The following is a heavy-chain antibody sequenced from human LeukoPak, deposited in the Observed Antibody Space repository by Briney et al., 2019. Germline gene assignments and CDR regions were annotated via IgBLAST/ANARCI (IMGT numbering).Heavy chain of an antibody. Sequence: GASVKVSCKAFGYTFTSNYMHWVRQAPGQGLEWMGWISGYNGNTNYARKVQGRVTMTTDTSTSTAYMELRSLRSDDTAVYSCARDLYDSSGYFDYWGQGTLVTVSS. J-gene: IGHJ4*02. CDR2: ISGYNGNT. V-gene: IGHV1-18*04. D-gene: IGHD3-22*01. CDR3: ARDLYDSSGYFDY. CDR1: GYTFTSNY.